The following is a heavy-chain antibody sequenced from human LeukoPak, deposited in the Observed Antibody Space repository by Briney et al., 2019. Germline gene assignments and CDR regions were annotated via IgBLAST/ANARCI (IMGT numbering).Heavy chain of an antibody. CDR2: INAGSGNT. Sequence: ASVKVSCKASGYTFTSYAMQWVRQAPGQRPEWMGWINAGSGNTEYSQKFQGRVTITRDTSASTAYMELSSLRSEDTAVYYCARERGAEGVFDYWGQGTLVTVSS. J-gene: IGHJ4*02. V-gene: IGHV1-3*01. CDR1: GYTFTSYA. D-gene: IGHD3-16*01. CDR3: ARERGAEGVFDY.